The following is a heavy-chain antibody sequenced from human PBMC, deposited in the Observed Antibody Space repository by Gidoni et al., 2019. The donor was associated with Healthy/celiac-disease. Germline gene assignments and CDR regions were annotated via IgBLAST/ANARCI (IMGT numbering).Heavy chain of an antibody. J-gene: IGHJ4*02. Sequence: QVQLQESGPGLVKPSQTLSLTCTVSGGSISSGGYYWSWIRQHPGKGLEWIGYIYYSGSTYYNPSLKSRVTISVETSKNQFSLKLSSVTAADTAVYYCARSPCSGGSCYVDYWGQGTLVTVSS. CDR2: IYYSGST. D-gene: IGHD2-15*01. CDR1: GGSISSGGYY. CDR3: ARSPCSGGSCYVDY. V-gene: IGHV4-31*03.